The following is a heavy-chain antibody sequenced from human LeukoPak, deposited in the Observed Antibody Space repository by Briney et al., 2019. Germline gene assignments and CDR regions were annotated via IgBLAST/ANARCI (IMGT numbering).Heavy chain of an antibody. CDR1: GYTFTGYY. J-gene: IGHJ4*02. Sequence: GASVKVSCKASGYTFTGYYMHWVRQAPGQGLEWMGWINPNSGGTNYAQKFQGRVTMTRDTSISTAYMELSRLRSDDTAVYYCARDLLGYLGELSLEGWGQGTLVTVSS. D-gene: IGHD3-16*02. CDR2: INPNSGGT. CDR3: ARDLLGYLGELSLEG. V-gene: IGHV1-2*02.